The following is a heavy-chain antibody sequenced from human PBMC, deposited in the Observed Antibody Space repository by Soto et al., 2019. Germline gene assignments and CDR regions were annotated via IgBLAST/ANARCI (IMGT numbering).Heavy chain of an antibody. CDR1: GFTFSSYS. Sequence: GGSRRLACAASGFTFSSYSMSWVRQAPGKGLEWVSGFRSGGDDATTYYADSVKGRFTXXXDXXXXXLXLQXXSLXAEDTAIYYCAKKANSGPGSQYFDNWGQGT. V-gene: IGHV3-23*01. CDR2: FRSGGDDATT. J-gene: IGHJ4*02. D-gene: IGHD3-10*01. CDR3: AKKANSGPGSQYFDN.